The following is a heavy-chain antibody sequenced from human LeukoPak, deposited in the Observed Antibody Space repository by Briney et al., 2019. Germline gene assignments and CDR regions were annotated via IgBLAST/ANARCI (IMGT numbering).Heavy chain of an antibody. D-gene: IGHD6-19*01. CDR1: GGIFSSYA. V-gene: IGHV1-69*04. CDR3: ARRRSEEFDFDC. CDR2: IIPILGIA. Sequence: ASVKVSCKASGGIFSSYAISWVRQAPGQGLERMGRIIPILGIANYAQKFQGRVTITADKSTSTAYMELSSLRSEDTAVYYCARRRSEEFDFDCWGQGTLVTVSS. J-gene: IGHJ4*02.